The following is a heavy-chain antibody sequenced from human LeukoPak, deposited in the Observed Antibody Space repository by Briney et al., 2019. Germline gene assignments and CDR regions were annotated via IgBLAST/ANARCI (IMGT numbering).Heavy chain of an antibody. V-gene: IGHV3-48*01. CDR3: ASQLGDASDI. D-gene: IGHD6-13*01. CDR1: GFTFSSYS. Sequence: GGSLRLSCAASGFTFSSYSMNWVRQAPGKGLEWVSYISSSSSTIYYADSVKGRFTISRDNGKNSLYLQMNSLRAEDTAVYYCASQLGDASDIWGQGTMVTVSS. J-gene: IGHJ3*02. CDR2: ISSSSSTI.